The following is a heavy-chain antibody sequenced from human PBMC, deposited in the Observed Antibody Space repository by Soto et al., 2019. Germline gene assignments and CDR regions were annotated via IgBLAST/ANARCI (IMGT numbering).Heavy chain of an antibody. Sequence: EVQLVESGGGLVQPGRSLRLSCAASGFTFDDYAMHWVRQAPGKGLEWVSGISWNVGSIAYADSVKGRFTISRDNAKNSLYLQLHSLRAEDTALYYCAKGVAGWYYFEYWGQGTLVTVSS. CDR2: ISWNVGSI. CDR3: AKGVAGWYYFEY. D-gene: IGHD3-3*01. V-gene: IGHV3-9*01. J-gene: IGHJ4*02. CDR1: GFTFDDYA.